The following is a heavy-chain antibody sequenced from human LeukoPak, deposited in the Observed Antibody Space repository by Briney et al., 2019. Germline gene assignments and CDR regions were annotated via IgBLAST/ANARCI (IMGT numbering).Heavy chain of an antibody. J-gene: IGHJ4*02. Sequence: GGSLRLSCAASGFTFSYYGMHWVRQPPGQGLDWVAFIRYKASDRYYADSVKGRFTISRDNSKNTLYLQMNSLRAEDTAVYYCAKDGYSYGYEGGDRLDYWGQGTLVTVSS. V-gene: IGHV3-30*02. CDR3: AKDGYSYGYEGGDRLDY. D-gene: IGHD5-18*01. CDR2: IRYKASDR. CDR1: GFTFSYYG.